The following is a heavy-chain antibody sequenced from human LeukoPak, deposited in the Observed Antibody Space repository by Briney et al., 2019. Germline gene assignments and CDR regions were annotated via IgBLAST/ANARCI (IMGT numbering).Heavy chain of an antibody. V-gene: IGHV4-59*01. D-gene: IGHD6-13*01. Sequence: SETLSLTCTVSGGSISGYYWSWIRQPPGKGLEWIGYIFYSGSTLYNPSLQSRVTISVDTSKNQFSLKLTSVTAADTAVYYCASGPYPAAGTDHQFDYWGQGTLVTVSS. CDR2: IFYSGST. J-gene: IGHJ4*02. CDR3: ASGPYPAAGTDHQFDY. CDR1: GGSISGYY.